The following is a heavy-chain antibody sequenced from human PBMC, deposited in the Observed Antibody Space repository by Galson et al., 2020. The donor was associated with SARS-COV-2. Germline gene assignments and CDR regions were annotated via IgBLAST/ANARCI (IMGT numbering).Heavy chain of an antibody. Sequence: SETLSLTCSVSRGSMSKYYWSWIRQSPGKGLEWIGNIYYSGGTKYNPSLKSRVSMSVDTSENQFSLKLNSVTAADTAVYYCARVGGNDAWNWFDPWGQGTLVTVSS. CDR2: IYYSGGT. D-gene: IGHD1-1*01. V-gene: IGHV4-59*01. CDR1: RGSMSKYY. CDR3: ARVGGNDAWNWFDP. J-gene: IGHJ5*02.